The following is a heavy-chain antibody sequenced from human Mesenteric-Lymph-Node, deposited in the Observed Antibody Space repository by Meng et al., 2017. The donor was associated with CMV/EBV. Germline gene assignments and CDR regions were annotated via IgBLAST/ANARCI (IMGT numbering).Heavy chain of an antibody. D-gene: IGHD3-22*01. CDR3: AHSRRYYDTSGYYTALLDY. V-gene: IGHV2-5*01. CDR1: TTGVS. J-gene: IGHJ4*02. CDR2: IYWNDDK. Sequence: TTGVSVGWIRQPPGKGLEWLVLIYWNDDKRYSPSAKSGLAITKDTSRNKVVLTMTNVDPVDTATYYCAHSRRYYDTSGYYTALLDYWGQGTLVTVSS.